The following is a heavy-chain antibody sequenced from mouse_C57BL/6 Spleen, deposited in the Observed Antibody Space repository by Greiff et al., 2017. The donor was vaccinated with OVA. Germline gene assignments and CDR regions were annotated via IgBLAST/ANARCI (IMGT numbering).Heavy chain of an antibody. D-gene: IGHD1-1*01. CDR1: GFNIKDYY. CDR2: IDPEDGEN. V-gene: IGHV14-2*01. J-gene: IGHJ4*01. Sequence: VQLQQSGAELVKPGASVKLSCTASGFNIKDYYMHWVKQRTEQGLEWIGRIDPEDGENKYAPKFQGKATITADTSSNTAYLQLSSLTSEDTAVYYCGIYYYGSSYAMDYWGQGTSVTVSS. CDR3: GIYYYGSSYAMDY.